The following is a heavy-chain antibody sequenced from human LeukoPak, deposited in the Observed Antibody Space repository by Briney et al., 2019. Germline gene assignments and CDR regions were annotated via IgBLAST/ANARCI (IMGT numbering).Heavy chain of an antibody. Sequence: PGGSLRLSCAASGFTFSSYSMNWVRQAPGKGLEWVSAISGDSRYIYYADSVRGRFTISRDNAENSLYLQMNSLRVEDTAVYYCAREPEIAVAGGYFDYWGQGTLVTVSS. V-gene: IGHV3-21*01. D-gene: IGHD6-19*01. J-gene: IGHJ4*02. CDR1: GFTFSSYS. CDR2: ISGDSRYI. CDR3: AREPEIAVAGGYFDY.